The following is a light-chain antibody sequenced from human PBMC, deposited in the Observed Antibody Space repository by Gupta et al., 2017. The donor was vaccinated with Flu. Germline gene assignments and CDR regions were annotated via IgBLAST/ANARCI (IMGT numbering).Light chain of an antibody. CDR3: QLSEDVSYYPWV. CDR1: NIGSKS. Sequence: SFVLTQPPSMSVAPGQTAKITCGGPNIGSKSVHWYQQKPGQAPVLVVFDASDRSAGIPGRCSCSNSVNTASISISRVEAGDAAVYYCQLSEDVSYYPWVFGGGTKLTVL. J-gene: IGLJ3*02. CDR2: DAS. V-gene: IGLV3-21*02.